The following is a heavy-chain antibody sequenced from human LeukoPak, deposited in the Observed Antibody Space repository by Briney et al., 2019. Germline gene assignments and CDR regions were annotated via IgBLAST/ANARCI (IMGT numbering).Heavy chain of an antibody. Sequence: SETLSLTCTVSGGSISSYYWSWIRQPPGKGLEWIGYIYYSGSTNYNPSLKSRVTISVDTSKNQFSLKLSSVTAADTAVYYCARAVCARTGRNWFDPWGQGTLVTVSS. CDR2: IYYSGST. J-gene: IGHJ5*02. V-gene: IGHV4-59*01. CDR3: ARAVCARTGRNWFDP. D-gene: IGHD1-1*01. CDR1: GGSISSYY.